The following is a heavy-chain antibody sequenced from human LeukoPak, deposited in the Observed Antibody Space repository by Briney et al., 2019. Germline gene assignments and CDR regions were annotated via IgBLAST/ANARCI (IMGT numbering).Heavy chain of an antibody. Sequence: PGGSLRLSCSASGFTFSAYAMHWVRQAPGKGLEYVSAINSNGHSTYYADSLKGRFTISRDNAKNTVYLQMSSLRAEDTAIYYCVKETFTVTSPFDYWGQGAVVTVSS. J-gene: IGHJ4*02. CDR2: INSNGHST. D-gene: IGHD3-16*01. V-gene: IGHV3-64D*09. CDR3: VKETFTVTSPFDY. CDR1: GFTFSAYA.